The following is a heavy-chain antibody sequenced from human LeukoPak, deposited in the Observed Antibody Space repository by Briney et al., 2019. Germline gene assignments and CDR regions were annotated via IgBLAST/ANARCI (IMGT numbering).Heavy chain of an antibody. CDR3: ARGPISIFDY. D-gene: IGHD3-9*01. CDR2: INHSGST. Sequence: SETLSLTCTVSGGSISSSSYYWSWIRQPPGKGLEWIGEINHSGSTNYNPSLKSRVTISVDTSKNQFSLKLSSVTAADTAVYYCARGPISIFDYWGQGTLVTVSS. CDR1: GGSISSSSYY. V-gene: IGHV4-39*07. J-gene: IGHJ4*02.